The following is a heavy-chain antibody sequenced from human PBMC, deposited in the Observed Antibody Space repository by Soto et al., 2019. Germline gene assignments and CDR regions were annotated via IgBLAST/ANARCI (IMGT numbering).Heavy chain of an antibody. CDR3: AKERGRNRNFAMDV. V-gene: IGHV3-30*18. CDR2: ISYDGSFV. Sequence: PGGSLRLSCVVSGLAFSDYGFHWVRQAPGKGLDWVAAISYDGSFVYYADSVRGRFTISRDNSRNTLDLQMNTLRHEDTAVYYRAKERGRNRNFAMDVWGQGASVTVSS. CDR1: GLAFSDYG. D-gene: IGHD1-1*01. J-gene: IGHJ6*02.